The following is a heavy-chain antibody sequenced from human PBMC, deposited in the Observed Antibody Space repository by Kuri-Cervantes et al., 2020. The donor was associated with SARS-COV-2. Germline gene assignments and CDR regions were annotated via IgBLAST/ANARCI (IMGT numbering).Heavy chain of an antibody. CDR2: IGSRSSST. Sequence: GESLKISCAASGFTLSSHSVNWVRQAPGKGLEWVSSIGSRSSSTYYSDSVRGRFTISRDNAKNSLYLQMNSLRAEDTAVYYCAREPSQGRADIWGQGTMVTVSS. CDR3: AREPSQGRADI. V-gene: IGHV3-21*01. CDR1: GFTLSSHS. J-gene: IGHJ3*02.